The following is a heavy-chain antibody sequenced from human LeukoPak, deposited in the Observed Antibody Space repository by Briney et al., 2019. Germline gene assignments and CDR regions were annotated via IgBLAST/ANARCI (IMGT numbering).Heavy chain of an antibody. J-gene: IGHJ6*02. D-gene: IGHD2-15*01. CDR1: GFTLSSYE. CDR2: ISSSGSTI. Sequence: GGSLRLSCAASGFTLSSYEMTWVRQAPGKGLEWVSYISSSGSTIYYADSVKGRFHIPRDNAKNSVYLQMNSLRHGDTAVYYCAREMVVAAKYSYGMDVWGQGTTVTVSS. V-gene: IGHV3-48*03. CDR3: AREMVVAAKYSYGMDV.